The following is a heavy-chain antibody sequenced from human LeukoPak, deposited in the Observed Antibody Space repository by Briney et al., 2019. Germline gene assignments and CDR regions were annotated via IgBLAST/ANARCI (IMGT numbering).Heavy chain of an antibody. Sequence: SETLSLTCAVYGGSFSGYYWSWIRQPPGKGLEWIGEINHSGSTNYNPSLKSRVTISVDTSKNQFSLKLSSVTAADTAVYYCARGGGYSKRKPFHPWGQGTLVTVSS. CDR3: ARGGGYSKRKPFHP. J-gene: IGHJ5*02. CDR2: INHSGST. CDR1: GGSFSGYY. D-gene: IGHD6-25*01. V-gene: IGHV4-34*01.